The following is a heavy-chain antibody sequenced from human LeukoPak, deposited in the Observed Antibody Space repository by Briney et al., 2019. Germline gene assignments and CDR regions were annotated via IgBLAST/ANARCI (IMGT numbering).Heavy chain of an antibody. CDR3: AKQRMGAKQGAFDI. J-gene: IGHJ3*02. CDR2: INPNSGGT. D-gene: IGHD1-26*01. V-gene: IGHV1-2*02. Sequence: ASVKVSCKASGYTFTGYYMHWVRQAPGQGLEWMGWINPNSGGTNYAQKFQGRVTMTEDTSTDTAYMELSSLRSEDTAVYYCAKQRMGAKQGAFDIWGQGTMVTVSS. CDR1: GYTFTGYY.